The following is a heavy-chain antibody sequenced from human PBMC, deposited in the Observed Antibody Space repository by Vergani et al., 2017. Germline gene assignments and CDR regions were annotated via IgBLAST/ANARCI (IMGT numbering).Heavy chain of an antibody. CDR1: GGSISSSSYY. J-gene: IGHJ4*02. D-gene: IGHD6-19*01. V-gene: IGHV4-39*07. CDR2: IYYSGST. CDR3: ARKVAVAGTSTDFDY. Sequence: QLQLQESGPGLVKPSETLSLTCTVSGGSISSSSYYWGWICQPPGKGLEWIGSIYYSGSTYYNPSLKSRVTISVDTSKNQFSLKLSSVTAADTAVYYCARKVAVAGTSTDFDYWGQGTLVTVSS.